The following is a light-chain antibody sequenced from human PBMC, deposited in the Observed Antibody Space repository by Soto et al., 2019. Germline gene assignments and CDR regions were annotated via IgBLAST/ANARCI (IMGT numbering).Light chain of an antibody. V-gene: IGKV3-11*01. CDR1: QSVTNY. Sequence: EIFLTQSPDTLSLSPGERATLSCRASQSVTNYIAWYQQRPGQAPRLLIYDASNRASGVPARFSGSGSGTDFTLTISSLEPEDFALYYCQQRNTWPPITFGQGTRLEIK. CDR3: QQRNTWPPIT. J-gene: IGKJ5*01. CDR2: DAS.